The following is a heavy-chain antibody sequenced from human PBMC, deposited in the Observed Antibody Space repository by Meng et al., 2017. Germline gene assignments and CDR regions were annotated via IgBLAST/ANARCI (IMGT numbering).Heavy chain of an antibody. J-gene: IGHJ4*02. CDR1: GGSISSSGYY. V-gene: IGHV4-39*07. D-gene: IGHD2-15*01. CDR3: ARRSGDTSNFDS. CDR2: FYYGGST. Sequence: GSLRLSCTVSGGSISSSGYYWVWIRQPPGKGLEWIGNFYYGGSTYYNPSLKSRVTMSVDTSKNQLSLILTSLTAADTAVYFCARRSGDTSNFDSWGQGTLVTVSS.